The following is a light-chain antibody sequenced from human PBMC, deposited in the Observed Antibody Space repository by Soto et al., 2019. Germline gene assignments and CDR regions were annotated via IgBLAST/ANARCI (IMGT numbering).Light chain of an antibody. CDR1: QGIGNS. J-gene: IGKJ4*01. CDR3: QHYYNYPLT. V-gene: IGKV1-8*01. CDR2: DAS. Sequence: AIRMTQSPSSFSASTGDRVTITCRASQGIGNSLAWYQQKPGKAPNLLIFDASSLQSGVPSRFSGSGSGTDFTLTITSLQSEDFATYYCQHYYNYPLTFGGGTKVESK.